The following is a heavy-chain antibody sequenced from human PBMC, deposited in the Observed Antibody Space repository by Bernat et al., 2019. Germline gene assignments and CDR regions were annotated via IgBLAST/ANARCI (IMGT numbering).Heavy chain of an antibody. Sequence: QVQLQQWGAGLLKPSETLSLTCAVYGWSFSGYYWSWIRQPPGKGLEWIGEINHSGSTNHNPSLQSRVTISVDTSENQFSLKLSSVTAADTAVYYCARSKGMVRGVIPQRGWFDPWGQGTLVTVSS. J-gene: IGHJ5*02. D-gene: IGHD3-10*01. V-gene: IGHV4-34*01. CDR1: GWSFSGYY. CDR2: INHSGST. CDR3: ARSKGMVRGVIPQRGWFDP.